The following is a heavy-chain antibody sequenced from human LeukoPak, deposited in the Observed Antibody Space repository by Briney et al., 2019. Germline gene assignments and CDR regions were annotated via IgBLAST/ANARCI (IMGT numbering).Heavy chain of an antibody. V-gene: IGHV7-4-1*02. CDR3: ASPFQSRTVDYYGMDV. D-gene: IGHD2-8*02. J-gene: IGHJ6*02. CDR2: INTNTGNL. Sequence: ASVKVSCKASGYTFTSYAMNWVRQAPGQGLEWMGWINTNTGNLTYAQGFTGRFVFSLDTSVSTAYLQISSLKAEDTAVYYCASPFQSRTVDYYGMDVWGQGTTVTVSS. CDR1: GYTFTSYA.